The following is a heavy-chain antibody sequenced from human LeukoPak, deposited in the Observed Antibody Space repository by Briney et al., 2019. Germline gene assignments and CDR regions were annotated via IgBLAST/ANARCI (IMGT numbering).Heavy chain of an antibody. CDR1: GFTFSSYA. D-gene: IGHD4-11*01. CDR3: AQDLDYTTYGYYFDY. CDR2: IGAGGTFT. V-gene: IGHV3-23*01. J-gene: IGHJ4*02. Sequence: PGGSLRLSCTASGFTFSSYAMNWVRQAPGKGLEWVSGIGAGGTFTYYADSVKGRFTISRDNSRNTLYLQMNSQRADDTAVYYCAQDLDYTTYGYYFDYWGQGTLVTVSS.